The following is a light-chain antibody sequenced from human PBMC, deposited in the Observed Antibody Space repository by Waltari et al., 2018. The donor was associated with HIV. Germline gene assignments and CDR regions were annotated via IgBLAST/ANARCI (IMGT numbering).Light chain of an antibody. CDR1: QSVSSN. J-gene: IGKJ3*01. V-gene: IGKV1-39*01. CDR3: QQSYTAPFS. CDR2: SAS. Sequence: DIQMTQSPSSLSASVGDRVTITCRASQSVSSNLNWYQQKPGKAPDLLVYSASTLHDGVPSRFSGGGSGTDFTLTISCLQPEDFATYYSQQSYTAPFSFGPGTKVDVK.